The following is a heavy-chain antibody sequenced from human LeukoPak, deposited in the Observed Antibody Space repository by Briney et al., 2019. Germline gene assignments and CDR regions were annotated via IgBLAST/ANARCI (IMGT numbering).Heavy chain of an antibody. CDR3: SRESGPYCPFGH. D-gene: IGHD1-26*01. V-gene: IGHV4-4*02. Sequence: SETLSLTCVVSGGSITTTNFCSWVRQPPAWGLEWIVEISLRGRTQYNPSLKSRVNISIDKSKNHLYQGPPSLTSADTAVSYCSRESGPYCPFGHWGQGTPVAVNS. J-gene: IGHJ5*02. CDR2: ISLRGRT. CDR1: GGSITTTNF.